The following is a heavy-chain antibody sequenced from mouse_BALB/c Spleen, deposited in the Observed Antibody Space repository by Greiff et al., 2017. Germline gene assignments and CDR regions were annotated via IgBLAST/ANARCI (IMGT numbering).Heavy chain of an antibody. CDR1: GYTFTSYY. Sequence: QVQLQQSGPELVKPGASVRISCKASGYTFTSYYIHWVKQRPGQGLEWIGWIYPGNVNTKYNEKFKGKATLTADKSSSTAYMQLSSLTSEDSAVYFCARDYYGSSAWFAYWGQGTLVTVSA. CDR2: IYPGNVNT. J-gene: IGHJ3*01. V-gene: IGHV1S56*01. CDR3: ARDYYGSSAWFAY. D-gene: IGHD1-1*01.